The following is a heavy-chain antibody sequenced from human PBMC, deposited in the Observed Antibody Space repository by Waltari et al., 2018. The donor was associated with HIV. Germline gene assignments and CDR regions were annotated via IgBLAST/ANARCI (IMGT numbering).Heavy chain of an antibody. D-gene: IGHD3-10*01. J-gene: IGHJ4*02. V-gene: IGHV1-46*01. CDR2: INPGGGST. CDR3: ARGQYYYGSGSHWGH. Sequence: QVQLVQSGAEVKKPGASVKVSCKASGYTFTSFYIHWVRQAPGQGLEWMGRINPGGGSTIYAQQFQGRVTLTRDTSTTTVYMELSSLKSEDTAIYYCARGQYYYGSGSHWGHWGQGTLVTVSS. CDR1: GYTFTSFY.